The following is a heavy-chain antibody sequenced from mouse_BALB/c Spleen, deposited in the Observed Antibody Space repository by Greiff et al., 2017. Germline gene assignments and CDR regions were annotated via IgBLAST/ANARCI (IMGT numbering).Heavy chain of an antibody. V-gene: IGHV5-6-5*01. CDR2: ISSGGST. J-gene: IGHJ2*01. CDR3: ARGHGSSHFDY. Sequence: VQLVESGGGLVKPGGSLKLSCAASGFTFSSYAMSWVRQTPEKRLEWVASISSGGSTYYPDSVKGRFTISRDNARNILYLQMSSLRSEDTAMYYCARGHGSSHFDYWGQGTTLTVSS. CDR1: GFTFSSYA. D-gene: IGHD1-1*01.